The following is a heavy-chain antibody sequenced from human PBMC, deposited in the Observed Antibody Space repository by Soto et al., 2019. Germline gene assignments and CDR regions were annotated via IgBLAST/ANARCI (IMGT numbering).Heavy chain of an antibody. V-gene: IGHV3-48*02. CDR3: ARDHGGSTWFVGFYYFFGMEV. CDR2: ISSSGGAI. CDR1: GFIFSDYT. Sequence: EVQLVESGGDLVQPGGSLRLSCAASGFIFSDYTMTWVRQAPGRGMEFVSHISSSGGAIFYAESVKGRFTVSRDNAKNSLYLQMNSLRDADTAVYFCARDHGGSTWFVGFYYFFGMEVWGQGTAVTVSS. J-gene: IGHJ6*02. D-gene: IGHD6-13*01.